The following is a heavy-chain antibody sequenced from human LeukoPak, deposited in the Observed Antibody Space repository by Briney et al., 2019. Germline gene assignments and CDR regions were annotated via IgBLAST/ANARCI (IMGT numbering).Heavy chain of an antibody. J-gene: IGHJ4*02. CDR1: GFTLSSYW. D-gene: IGHD1-26*01. Sequence: QSGGSLRLSCAASGFTLSSYWMHWVRQAPGKGLVWVSRINSGGTTTDYADSVKGRFTISRDNAQNTLCLQMNSLRDEDTAVYYCTRGVVGNYGNFDCWGQGTLVTVSS. CDR2: INSGGTTT. CDR3: TRGVVGNYGNFDC. V-gene: IGHV3-74*01.